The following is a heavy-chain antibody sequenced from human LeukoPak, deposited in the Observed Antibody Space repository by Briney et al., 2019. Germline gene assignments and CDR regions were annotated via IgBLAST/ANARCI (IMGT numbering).Heavy chain of an antibody. D-gene: IGHD4-17*01. V-gene: IGHV4-59*01. CDR2: IYYSGST. Sequence: SETLSLTCTVSGGSISSYYWSWIRQPPGKGLEWIGYIYYSGSTNYNPSLKSRVTISVDTSKNQFSLKLSSVTAADTAVYYCARDNSYGDYLEYWGQGTLVTVSS. CDR1: GGSISSYY. J-gene: IGHJ4*02. CDR3: ARDNSYGDYLEY.